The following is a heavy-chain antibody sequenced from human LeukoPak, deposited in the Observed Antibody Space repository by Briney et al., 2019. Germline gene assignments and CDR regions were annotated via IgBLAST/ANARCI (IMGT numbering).Heavy chain of an antibody. CDR1: RFTFSSFW. V-gene: IGHV3-7*05. Sequence: GGSLRLSCPASRFTFSSFWMTWVRQAPGKGLEWVANIKQDGSEKYYVDSVQGRFTISRDNAKNSLYLQMDSLRAEDTAVYYCARGEGLFDYWGQGTLVTVSS. CDR2: IKQDGSEK. CDR3: ARGEGLFDY. J-gene: IGHJ4*02.